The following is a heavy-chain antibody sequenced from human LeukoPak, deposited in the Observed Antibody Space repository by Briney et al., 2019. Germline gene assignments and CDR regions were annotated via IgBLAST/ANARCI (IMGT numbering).Heavy chain of an antibody. CDR2: IYSGGTT. Sequence: SGGSPRLSCAASGFTVSTNYMSWVRQAPGKGPEWVSVIYSGGTTYYADSVKGRFTISRDNSKNTVYLQMNSLIGEDTAVYYCVRGAAGDCWGQGTLVTVSS. D-gene: IGHD6-25*01. V-gene: IGHV3-53*01. CDR1: GFTVSTNY. CDR3: VRGAAGDC. J-gene: IGHJ4*02.